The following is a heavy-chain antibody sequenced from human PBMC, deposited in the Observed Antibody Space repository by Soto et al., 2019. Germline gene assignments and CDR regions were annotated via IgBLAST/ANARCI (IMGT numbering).Heavy chain of an antibody. CDR3: ARDPPATRNGMDV. Sequence: EVQLVETGGGLIQPGGSLRLSCAASGFTVSSNYMSWVRQAPGKGLEWVSVIYSGGSTYYADSVRGRFTISRDNSKYTLDPQMTSLRAEDTAVYYCARDPPATRNGMDVWGQGTTVTVSS. J-gene: IGHJ6*02. CDR1: GFTVSSNY. V-gene: IGHV3-53*02. CDR2: IYSGGST.